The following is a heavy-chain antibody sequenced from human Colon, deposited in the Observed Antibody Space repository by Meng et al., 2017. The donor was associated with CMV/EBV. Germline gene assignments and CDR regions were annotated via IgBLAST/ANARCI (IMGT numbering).Heavy chain of an antibody. CDR1: GFNVATNY. V-gene: IGHV3-53*01. CDR2: ITGSGKT. CDR3: AKPPDDYERTYYYAMDV. Sequence: GGSLRLSCATSGFNVATNYINWVRQAPGKGLEWVSVITGSGKTHYADSVKGRFTISRDNSKNTLYLQMNSLRAEDTAVYFCAKPPDDYERTYYYAMDVWGQGTTVTVSS. J-gene: IGHJ6*02. D-gene: IGHD4-17*01.